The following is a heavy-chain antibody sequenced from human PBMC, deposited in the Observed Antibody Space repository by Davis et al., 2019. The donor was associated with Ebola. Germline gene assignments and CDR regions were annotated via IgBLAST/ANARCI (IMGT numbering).Heavy chain of an antibody. Sequence: GESLKISCAASGFTFSNYAMHWVRQAPGKGLEWVAVIWSDGGSRYYADSVKGRFTISRDNSKNTLYFQLNSLRVEDTAIYYCAKASQVLTTGAAFDFWGQGTLVTVSS. CDR3: AKASQVLTTGAAFDF. D-gene: IGHD1-14*01. J-gene: IGHJ4*02. CDR2: IWSDGGSR. CDR1: GFTFSNYA. V-gene: IGHV3-33*06.